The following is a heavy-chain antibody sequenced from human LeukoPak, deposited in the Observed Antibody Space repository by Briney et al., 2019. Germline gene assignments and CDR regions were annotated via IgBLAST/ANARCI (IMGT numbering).Heavy chain of an antibody. Sequence: GRSLRLSCAASGFTFSSYGMHWVRQAPGKGLEWVAVISYDGSNKYYADSVKGRFTISRANSKNTLYLQMNSLRAEDTAVYYCARDGSDYWGQGTLVTVSS. J-gene: IGHJ4*02. CDR3: ARDGSDY. V-gene: IGHV3-30*03. CDR1: GFTFSSYG. CDR2: ISYDGSNK.